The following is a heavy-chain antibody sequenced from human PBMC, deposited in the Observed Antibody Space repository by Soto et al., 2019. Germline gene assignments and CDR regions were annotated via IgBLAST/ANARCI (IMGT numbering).Heavy chain of an antibody. CDR1: CGSISSSSYY. V-gene: IGHV4-39*07. D-gene: IGHD2-15*01. J-gene: IGHJ5*02. Sequence: SETLSVTCTVSCGSISSSSYYWGWIRQPPGKGLEWIGSIYYSGSTYYNPSLKSRVTISVDTSKNQFSLKLSSVTAADTAVYYCARGVVVAATRGGWFDPWGQGTLVTVSS. CDR3: ARGVVVAATRGGWFDP. CDR2: IYYSGST.